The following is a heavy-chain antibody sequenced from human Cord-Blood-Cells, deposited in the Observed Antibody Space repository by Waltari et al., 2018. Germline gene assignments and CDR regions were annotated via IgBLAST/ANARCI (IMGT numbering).Heavy chain of an antibody. D-gene: IGHD4-4*01. CDR1: GYTLTELS. CDR2: FDPEDGET. V-gene: IGHV1-24*01. CDR3: ATGDYSNYYYYGMDV. J-gene: IGHJ6*02. Sequence: VSCKVSGYTLTELSMHWVRQAPGKGLEWMGGFDPEDGETIYAQKFQGRVTMTEDTSTDTAYMELSSLRSEDTAVYYCATGDYSNYYYYGMDVWGQGTTVTVSS.